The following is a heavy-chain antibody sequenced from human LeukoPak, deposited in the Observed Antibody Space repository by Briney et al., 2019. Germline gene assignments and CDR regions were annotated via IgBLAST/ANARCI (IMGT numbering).Heavy chain of an antibody. V-gene: IGHV1-2*02. J-gene: IGHJ1*01. Sequence: ASVKVSCKASGYTFNVYYIHWVRQAPGQGLEWMGWINPNSGGTNYAQRFQGRVTMARDTSISTAYMELSRLRSDDTAVYYCARVDGSGSYRLIAEYFQHWGQGTLVTVSS. CDR3: ARVDGSGSYRLIAEYFQH. D-gene: IGHD3-10*01. CDR2: INPNSGGT. CDR1: GYTFNVYY.